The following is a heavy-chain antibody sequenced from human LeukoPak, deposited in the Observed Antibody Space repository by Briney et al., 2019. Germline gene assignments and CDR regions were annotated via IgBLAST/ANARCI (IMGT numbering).Heavy chain of an antibody. J-gene: IGHJ5*02. V-gene: IGHV1-2*02. CDR2: INPNSGGT. CDR3: ARYSGPTIAAVGGNWFDP. D-gene: IGHD6-25*01. Sequence: GASVKVSCKASGYTFTDYYMHWVRQAPGQGLEWMGWINPNSGGTNYAQKFQGRVTMTRDTSISTAYMELSRLRSDDTAVYDCARYSGPTIAAVGGNWFDPWGQGTLVTVSS. CDR1: GYTFTDYY.